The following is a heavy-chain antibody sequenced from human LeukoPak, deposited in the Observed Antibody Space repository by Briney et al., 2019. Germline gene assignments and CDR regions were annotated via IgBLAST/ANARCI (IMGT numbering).Heavy chain of an antibody. V-gene: IGHV4-30-4*01. J-gene: IGHJ5*02. CDR2: IYYSGST. CDR3: ARFARFLAFDP. Sequence: PSETLSLTCTVSGGSISSGDYYWSWIRQPPGKGLEWIGYIYYSGSTYYNPSLKSRVTISVDTSKNQFSLKLSSVTAADTAVYYCARFARFLAFDPWGQETLVTVSS. D-gene: IGHD3-3*01. CDR1: GGSISSGDYY.